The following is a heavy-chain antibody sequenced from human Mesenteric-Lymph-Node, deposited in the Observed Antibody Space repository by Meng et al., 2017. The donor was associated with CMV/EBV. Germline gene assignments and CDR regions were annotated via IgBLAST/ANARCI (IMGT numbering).Heavy chain of an antibody. V-gene: IGHV4-34*01. CDR3: ARGSSYDILTGYFDY. J-gene: IGHJ4*02. D-gene: IGHD3-9*01. CDR2: INHSGST. Sequence: VQLPQWGEGLLKPSETLSVTCAVYGGSFSGYYWNWIRQSPEKGLEWIGEINHSGSTTYNPSFTSRIIISVDTSTNQISLNMSSVTAADTAVYYCARGSSYDILTGYFDYWGQGALVTVSS. CDR1: GGSFSGYY.